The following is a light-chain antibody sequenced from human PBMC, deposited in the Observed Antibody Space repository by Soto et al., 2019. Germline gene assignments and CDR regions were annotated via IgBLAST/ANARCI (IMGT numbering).Light chain of an antibody. CDR3: QQRGNWPPYT. Sequence: EIVLTQSPATLSLSPGESATLSCRASQTVTSYLAWYQHKPGLPPRLLIYDASNSATGIPARFSGSGSGTDFTLTISSLEPEDFAVYYCQQRGNWPPYTFGQGTKLEIK. CDR2: DAS. CDR1: QTVTSY. V-gene: IGKV3-11*01. J-gene: IGKJ2*01.